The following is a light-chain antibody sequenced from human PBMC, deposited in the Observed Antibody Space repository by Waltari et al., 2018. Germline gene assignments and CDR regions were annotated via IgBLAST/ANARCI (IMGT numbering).Light chain of an antibody. V-gene: IGKV1-39*01. CDR2: GPS. CDR3: QHGYSTLYT. J-gene: IGKJ2*01. Sequence: DIQMTQSPSSLSASVGDRGTITCRASQNIATYLNWYQQKPGKAPNLLIYGPSNLQSGVPSRFSGSGSGTDFTLTISSLQREDLAIYYCQHGYSTLYTFGQGTNLEIK. CDR1: QNIATY.